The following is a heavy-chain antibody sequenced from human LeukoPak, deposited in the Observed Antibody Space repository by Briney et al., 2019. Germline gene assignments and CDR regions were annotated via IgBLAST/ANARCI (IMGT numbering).Heavy chain of an antibody. D-gene: IGHD6-13*01. J-gene: IGHJ4*02. Sequence: GGSLRLSCAASGFTFSNYGMSWVRQAPGKGLEWVSCISGSGDSTNYADSVKGRFTISRDNSKNTLYLQVNSLRAEDTAVYYCGSSSWYRDYWGQGTLVTVSS. CDR2: ISGSGDST. V-gene: IGHV3-23*01. CDR1: GFTFSNYG. CDR3: GSSSWYRDY.